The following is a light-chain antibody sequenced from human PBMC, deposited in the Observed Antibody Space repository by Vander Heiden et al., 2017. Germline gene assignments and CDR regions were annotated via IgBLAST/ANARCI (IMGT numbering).Light chain of an antibody. CDR2: KTS. V-gene: IGKV1-5*03. CDR3: QQDKTYKM. J-gene: IGKJ1*01. CDR1: QSSSNS. Sequence: DIQMTQSPSTLSASVGDRVTITCRASQSSSNSLAWYQQKPGKAPRLIIYKTSTLEMGVPSRFSGTGSGTDFTLTISRLQPDDFANYYCQQDKTYKMFGQGTKVDIK.